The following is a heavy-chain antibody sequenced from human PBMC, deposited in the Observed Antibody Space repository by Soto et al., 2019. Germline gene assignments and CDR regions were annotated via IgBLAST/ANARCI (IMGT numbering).Heavy chain of an antibody. J-gene: IGHJ4*02. V-gene: IGHV4-39*01. CDR3: TRHHPHHYDSSGYFDY. D-gene: IGHD3-22*01. CDR1: DGSIITSSYC. Sequence: SSETLSLTCTVSDGSIITSSYCWGWIRQSPGKGLEWIGTIFYTGRTYYNPSLESRVTLSVDTSKNQFSLHLTSVTAADTAVYYCTRHHPHHYDSSGYFDYWGQGTLVTVSS. CDR2: IFYTGRT.